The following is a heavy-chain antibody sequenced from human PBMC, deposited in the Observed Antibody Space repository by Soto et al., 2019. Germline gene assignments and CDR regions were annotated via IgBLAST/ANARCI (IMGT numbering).Heavy chain of an antibody. V-gene: IGHV1-8*02. Sequence: GAALKGYCKTAGFGFTSYDSDWVRQATGQGLEWMGWMSPNSGNTAYAQNFQGRVTMTRNTSISTAYMELSSLRSDDTAVYYCATGGYNWTDLGQWGQGTLVTVSS. CDR2: MSPNSGNT. J-gene: IGHJ4*02. CDR3: ATGGYNWTDLGQ. D-gene: IGHD1-20*01. CDR1: GFGFTSYD.